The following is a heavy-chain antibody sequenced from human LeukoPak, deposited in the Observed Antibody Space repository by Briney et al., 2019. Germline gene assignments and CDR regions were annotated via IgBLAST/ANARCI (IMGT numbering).Heavy chain of an antibody. CDR1: GYTFTGYY. J-gene: IGHJ5*02. CDR3: AREGTEHSPGDFDP. CDR2: MNPKSGGT. D-gene: IGHD1-26*01. Sequence: GASVKVSCKASGYTFTGYYVHWVRQAPGQGLEWMGWMNPKSGGTKYARKFHDRVTMTRDTSINTAYMELNRLTSDDTAVYYCAREGTEHSPGDFDPWGQGSLVTVSS. V-gene: IGHV1-2*02.